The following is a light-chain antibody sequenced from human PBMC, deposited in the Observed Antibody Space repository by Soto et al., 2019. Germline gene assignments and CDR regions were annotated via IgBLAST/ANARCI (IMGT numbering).Light chain of an antibody. V-gene: IGKV1-39*01. Sequence: DIQMTQSPSSLSASIVDRVTITFQAGQDIGDYLNWYQQKAGQAPKLLIYHASNLETGVPSRFSGSSSGTDFTLTISSLQPEDFESYYCQQSYSNPWTFGQGTKVDIK. J-gene: IGKJ1*01. CDR3: QQSYSNPWT. CDR2: HAS. CDR1: QDIGDY.